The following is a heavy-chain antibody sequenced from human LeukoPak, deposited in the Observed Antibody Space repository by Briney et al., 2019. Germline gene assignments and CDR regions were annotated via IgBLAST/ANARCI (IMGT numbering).Heavy chain of an antibody. D-gene: IGHD5/OR15-5a*01. CDR3: ARESTGGYYFDY. J-gene: IGHJ4*02. CDR1: GFTFDDYG. CDR2: ISYDGSNK. Sequence: GGSLRLSCAASGFTFDDYGMSWVRQAPGKGLEWVAVISYDGSNKYYADSVKGRFTISRDNSKNTLYLQMNSLRAEDTAVYYCARESTGGYYFDYWGQGTLVTVSS. V-gene: IGHV3-30*03.